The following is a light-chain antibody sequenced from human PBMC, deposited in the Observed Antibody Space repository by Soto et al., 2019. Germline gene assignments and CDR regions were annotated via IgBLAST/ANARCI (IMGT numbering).Light chain of an antibody. CDR2: AAS. J-gene: IGKJ4*01. CDR1: QGISNY. Sequence: DIQMTQSPSSLSASVGDRVTITCRASQGISNYLAWYQQKPGKVPKLLIYAASTLQSGIPSRFSGSGSGTDFTLTISSLQPEDVATYYCQKYNSAPQLTFGGGTKVDIK. CDR3: QKYNSAPQLT. V-gene: IGKV1-27*01.